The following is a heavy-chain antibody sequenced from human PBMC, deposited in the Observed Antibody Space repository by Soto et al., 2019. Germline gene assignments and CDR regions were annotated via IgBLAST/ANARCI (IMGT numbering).Heavy chain of an antibody. V-gene: IGHV3-48*02. CDR3: ARDLTMIVVVDDAFDI. D-gene: IGHD3-22*01. J-gene: IGHJ3*02. CDR1: GFTFSSYS. Sequence: GGSLRLSCAASGFTFSSYSMNWVRQAPGKGLEWVSYISSSSSTIYYADSVKGRFTISRDNAKNSLYLQMNSLRDEDTAVYYCARDLTMIVVVDDAFDIWGQGTTVTVSS. CDR2: ISSSSSTI.